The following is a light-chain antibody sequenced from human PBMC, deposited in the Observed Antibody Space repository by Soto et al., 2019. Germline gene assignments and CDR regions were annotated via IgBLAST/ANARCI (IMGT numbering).Light chain of an antibody. CDR2: LNYDGSQ. J-gene: IGLJ1*01. V-gene: IGLV4-69*01. Sequence: QLVLTQSPSASASLGTSVKLTCTLSSAHSTFAIAWHQHQPGKGPRFLMRLNYDGSQDKGAGVPDRFSGSTSGPERYLTISGLQAEDEADYYCSSFTTSHTYIFGTGTKLTVL. CDR1: SAHSTFA. CDR3: SSFTTSHTYI.